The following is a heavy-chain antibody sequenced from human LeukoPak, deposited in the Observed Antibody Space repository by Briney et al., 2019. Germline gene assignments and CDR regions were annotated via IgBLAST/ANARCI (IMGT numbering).Heavy chain of an antibody. CDR3: ATYNYGSFFYGTIRY. V-gene: IGHV3-15*01. CDR2: IKSKNDGGTT. Sequence: AGGSLRLSCAASGFTFSNAWMSWVRQAPGKGLEWVGRIKSKNDGGTTDYTAPVNGRFSISRDDSLNTLYLQMNTLKAEDTAVYYCATYNYGSFFYGTIRYWGQGTLVTVSS. CDR1: GFTFSNAW. J-gene: IGHJ4*02. D-gene: IGHD3-10*01.